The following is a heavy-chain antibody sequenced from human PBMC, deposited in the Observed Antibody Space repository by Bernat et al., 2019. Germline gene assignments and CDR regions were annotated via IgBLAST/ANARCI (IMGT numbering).Heavy chain of an antibody. CDR3: ARGGITIFGVVADWGY. J-gene: IGHJ4*02. D-gene: IGHD3-3*01. CDR2: IYYSGST. CDR1: GGSVSSTTYY. V-gene: IGHV4-61*01. Sequence: QVQLQESGPGLVKPSGTLSLTCTVSGGSVSSTTYYWSWIRQPPGKGLEWIGYIYYSGSTNYNPSLKSRVTISVDTSKNQFSLRLTSVTAADTAVYYCARGGITIFGVVADWGYWGQGTLVTVSS.